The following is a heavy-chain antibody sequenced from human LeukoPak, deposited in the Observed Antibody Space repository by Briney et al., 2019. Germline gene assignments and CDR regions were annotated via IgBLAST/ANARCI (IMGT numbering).Heavy chain of an antibody. CDR3: ARDSYYDILTGPDY. CDR1: GFTFRSYW. CDR2: INEDGSDT. V-gene: IGHV3-7*01. D-gene: IGHD3-9*01. J-gene: IGHJ4*02. Sequence: GGSLRLPCAASGFTFRSYWMTWVRQAPGKGLEWVAKINEDGSDTDYIDSVKGRFTISRDNAKSTVLLQMSSLRAEDTAVYYCARDSYYDILTGPDYWGQGTLVTVSS.